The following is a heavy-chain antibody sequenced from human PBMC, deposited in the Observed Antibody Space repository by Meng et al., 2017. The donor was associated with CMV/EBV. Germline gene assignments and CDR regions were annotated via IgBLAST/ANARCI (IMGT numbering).Heavy chain of an antibody. V-gene: IGHV1-8*01. J-gene: IGHJ5*02. Sequence: ASVKVSCKASGYTFTSYDINWVRQATGQGLEWMGWMNPNRGNTGYAQKFQGRVTMTRNTSISTAYMELSSLRSEDTAVYYCARGNIVVVPAAIGWFDPWGQGTLVTVSS. CDR2: MNPNRGNT. D-gene: IGHD2-2*01. CDR1: GYTFTSYD. CDR3: ARGNIVVVPAAIGWFDP.